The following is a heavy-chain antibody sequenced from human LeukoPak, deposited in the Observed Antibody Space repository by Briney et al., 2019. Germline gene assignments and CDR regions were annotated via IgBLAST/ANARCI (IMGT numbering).Heavy chain of an antibody. J-gene: IGHJ4*02. CDR3: AKGIESSGTYYTSFDY. CDR1: GFNFNSYA. V-gene: IGHV3-23*01. CDR2: ISCRGGAT. D-gene: IGHD1-26*01. Sequence: GGSLRLSCAASGFNFNSYALSWVRHAPGKGLECVSSISCRGGATKYADSVEGRFTISRDNAKNTLFLQMSSLRAEDTAIYDCAKGIESSGTYYTSFDYWGQGTLVTVSS.